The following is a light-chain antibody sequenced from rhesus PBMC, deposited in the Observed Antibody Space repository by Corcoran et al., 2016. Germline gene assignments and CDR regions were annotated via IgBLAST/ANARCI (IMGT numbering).Light chain of an antibody. CDR2: DTS. CDR3: QQYSDWALT. J-gene: IGKJ4*01. Sequence: EIVMTQSPATLSLSPGERAILPCRASQSVYSNFAWYQQKPGQPPRLLIFDTSTRTTGIPDRFSGGGFGTDFTLTISSLEPVDFAVYYCQQYSDWALTFGGGTKVEIK. V-gene: IGKV3-42*03. CDR1: QSVYSN.